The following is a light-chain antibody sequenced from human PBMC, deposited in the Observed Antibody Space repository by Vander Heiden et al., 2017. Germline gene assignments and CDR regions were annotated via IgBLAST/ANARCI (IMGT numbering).Light chain of an antibody. J-gene: IGLJ3*02. Sequence: QSVLTQPPSASGTPGQRVTISCSGSSSNIGINTVNWYQQVPGTAPKLLIYSNNQRPSGVPDRFCGSKSGTSASLVIIGRQSEDEADYYCAAWDDSLNGLMFGGGTKLTVL. V-gene: IGLV1-44*01. CDR3: AAWDDSLNGLM. CDR1: SSNIGINT. CDR2: SNN.